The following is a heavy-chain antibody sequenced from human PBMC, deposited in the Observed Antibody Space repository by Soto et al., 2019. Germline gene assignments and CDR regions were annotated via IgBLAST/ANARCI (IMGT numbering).Heavy chain of an antibody. J-gene: IGHJ1*01. CDR2: IYPGDSDT. Sequence: PGESLKISCKGSGYSFTSYWIGWVRQMPGKGLEWMGIIYPGDSDTRYSPSFQGQVTISADKSISTAYLQWSSLKASDTAMYYCARQEVAATEKLSHFQHWGQGTLVTVSS. V-gene: IGHV5-51*01. D-gene: IGHD2-15*01. CDR1: GYSFTSYW. CDR3: ARQEVAATEKLSHFQH.